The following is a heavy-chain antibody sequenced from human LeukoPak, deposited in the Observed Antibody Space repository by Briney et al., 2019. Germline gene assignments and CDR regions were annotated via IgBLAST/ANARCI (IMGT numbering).Heavy chain of an antibody. V-gene: IGHV3-23*01. CDR3: AKDVGYSRGNYFDY. D-gene: IGHD6-13*01. CDR2: ISGSGGST. Sequence: GGALRLSCAASGFTFSSYAMSGVRQAPGKGVEWVSGISGSGGSTYYADSVKGRFTISRDNSKNTLYLQMNSLRAEDTAVYYCAKDVGYSRGNYFDYWGQGTLVTVSS. CDR1: GFTFSSYA. J-gene: IGHJ4*02.